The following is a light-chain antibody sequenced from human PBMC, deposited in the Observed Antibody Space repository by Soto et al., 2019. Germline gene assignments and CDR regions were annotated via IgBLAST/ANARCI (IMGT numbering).Light chain of an antibody. Sequence: QSALTQPASVSGSPGQSIPISCTGTSSDIGASNYVSWYQQHPGKAPKLMIYDVNIRPSGVSNRFSGSKSGNTASLTISGLQAEDEADYYCTSWTTSTTMIFGGGTKLTVL. V-gene: IGLV2-14*03. CDR1: SSDIGASNY. CDR3: TSWTTSTTMI. CDR2: DVN. J-gene: IGLJ2*01.